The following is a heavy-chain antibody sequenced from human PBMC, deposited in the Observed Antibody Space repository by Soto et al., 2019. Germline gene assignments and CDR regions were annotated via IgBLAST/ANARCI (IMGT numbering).Heavy chain of an antibody. CDR3: ARGTIFGVVIQATFSY. CDR2: IWYDGSNK. J-gene: IGHJ4*02. V-gene: IGHV3-33*01. Sequence: QVQLVESGGGVVQPGRSLRLSCAASGFTFSSYGMHWVRQAPGKGLEWVAVIWYDGSNKYYADSVKGRFTISRDNSKNTLYLKMNSLRAEDTAVYYCARGTIFGVVIQATFSYWGQGTLVTVSS. D-gene: IGHD3-3*01. CDR1: GFTFSSYG.